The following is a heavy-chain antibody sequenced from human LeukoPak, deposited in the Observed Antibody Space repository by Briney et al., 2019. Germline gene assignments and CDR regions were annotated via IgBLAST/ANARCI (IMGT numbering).Heavy chain of an antibody. V-gene: IGHV1-2*02. CDR3: AREIIMVRGVIMDY. CDR1: GYTFTGYY. Sequence: GASVKVSCKASGYTFTGYYMHWVRQAPGQGLEWMGWINPNSGGTNYAQKFQGRVTMTRDTSISTAYMELSRLRSDDTAMYYCAREIIMVRGVIMDYWGQGTLVTVSS. CDR2: INPNSGGT. J-gene: IGHJ4*02. D-gene: IGHD3-10*01.